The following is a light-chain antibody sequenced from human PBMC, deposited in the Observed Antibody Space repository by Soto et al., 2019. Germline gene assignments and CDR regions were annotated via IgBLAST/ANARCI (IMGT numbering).Light chain of an antibody. V-gene: IGKV3-15*01. CDR3: QQYNNWWT. CDR2: GAS. Sequence: EIVMTQSPATLSVSPGERATLSCRARQSVSSNLAWYQQKPGQAPRPLIYGASTRATGIPARFSGSGSGTEFTLTISSLQSEDFAVYYCQQYNNWWTFGQGTKVEIK. CDR1: QSVSSN. J-gene: IGKJ1*01.